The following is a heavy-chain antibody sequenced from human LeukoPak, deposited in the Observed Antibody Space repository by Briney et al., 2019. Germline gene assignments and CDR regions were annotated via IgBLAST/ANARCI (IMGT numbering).Heavy chain of an antibody. Sequence: PGGSLRLSCAASGFTFSAYWMHWVRHSPGKGLVWVSRINSDGSTTTYADSVKGRFTNSRDIPKNTLYLQMNSLRAEDTAVYYCARVATTSSKWSLDYWGQGTLVTVSS. CDR1: GFTFSAYW. CDR2: INSDGSTT. D-gene: IGHD2-2*01. J-gene: IGHJ4*02. V-gene: IGHV3-74*03. CDR3: ARVATTSSKWSLDY.